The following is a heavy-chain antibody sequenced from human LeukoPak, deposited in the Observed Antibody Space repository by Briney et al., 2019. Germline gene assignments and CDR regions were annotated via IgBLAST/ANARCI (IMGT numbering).Heavy chain of an antibody. J-gene: IGHJ3*02. CDR2: IKNKIASGTT. Sequence: GGSLRLSCAASGFAFSNAWMNWVRQAPGKGLEWVGRIKNKIASGTTDYAAPVKGRFTISRDDSKNTLFLQMNSLKTEDTAMYYCTTNDAFDIWGQGTMVTVSS. CDR3: TTNDAFDI. CDR1: GFAFSNAW. V-gene: IGHV3-15*01.